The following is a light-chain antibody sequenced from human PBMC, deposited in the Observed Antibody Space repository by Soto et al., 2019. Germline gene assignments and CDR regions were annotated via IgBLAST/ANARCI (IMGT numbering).Light chain of an antibody. CDR1: QSVLYSSNNKNY. CDR2: WAS. V-gene: IGKV4-1*01. CDR3: RQHYTSWT. J-gene: IGKJ1*01. Sequence: DIVMTQSPDSLAVSLGERATINCKSSQSVLYSSNNKNYLAWYQHKPGQPPKLLIYWASTRESVVPDRFSGSGSGTDFPLRISSRQAEDGAVYCCRQHYTSWTFRQGTKEEIK.